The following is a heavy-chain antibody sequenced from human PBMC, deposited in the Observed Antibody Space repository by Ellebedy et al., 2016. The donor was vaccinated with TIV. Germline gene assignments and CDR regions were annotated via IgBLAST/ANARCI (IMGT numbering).Heavy chain of an antibody. Sequence: GESLKISXAASGFTFSSYGMHWVRQAPGKGLEWVAVISYDGSNKYYADSVKGRFTISRDNSKNTLDLQMNSLRAEDTAVYYCARVPYTIFGVELDYWGQGTLVTVSS. CDR3: ARVPYTIFGVELDY. D-gene: IGHD3-3*01. CDR1: GFTFSSYG. CDR2: ISYDGSNK. V-gene: IGHV3-30*03. J-gene: IGHJ4*02.